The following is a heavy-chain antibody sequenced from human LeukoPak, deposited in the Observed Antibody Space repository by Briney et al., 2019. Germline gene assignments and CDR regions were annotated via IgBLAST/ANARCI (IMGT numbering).Heavy chain of an antibody. Sequence: GGSLRLSCAASGFTFSSYAMSWVRQAPGKGLEWVSGINWNGGSTGYADSVKGRFTISRDNAKNSLYLQMNSLRAEDTALYYCARRTGSGTLDYWGQGTLVTVSS. CDR3: ARRTGSGTLDY. D-gene: IGHD1-7*01. V-gene: IGHV3-20*04. CDR1: GFTFSSYA. CDR2: INWNGGST. J-gene: IGHJ4*02.